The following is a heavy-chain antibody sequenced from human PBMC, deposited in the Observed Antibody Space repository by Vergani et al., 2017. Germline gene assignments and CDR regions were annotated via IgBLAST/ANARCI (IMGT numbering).Heavy chain of an antibody. V-gene: IGHV1-69*13. Sequence: QVQLVQSGAEVKKTGSSVKVSCKASGGTFSSDAISWARQAPGQGLEWMGRIIPIFGTANYAQKFQGRVTITADESTSTAYMELSSLRSEDTAVYYCARGGQQLVLGYWGQGTLVTVSS. D-gene: IGHD6-13*01. J-gene: IGHJ4*02. CDR3: ARGGQQLVLGY. CDR2: IIPIFGTA. CDR1: GGTFSSDA.